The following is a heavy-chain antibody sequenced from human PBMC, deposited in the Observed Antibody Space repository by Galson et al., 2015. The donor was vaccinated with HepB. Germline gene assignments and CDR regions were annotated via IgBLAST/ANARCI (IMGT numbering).Heavy chain of an antibody. V-gene: IGHV3-11*06. D-gene: IGHD1-26*01. J-gene: IGHJ4*02. CDR1: GFTFSDYY. CDR2: ISSSSSYT. CDR3: ATRQTRYSGSPY. Sequence: SLRLSCAASGFTFSDYYMSWIRQAPGKGLEWVSYISSSSSYTNYADSVKGRFTISRDNAKNSLYLQMNSLRAEDTAVYYCATRQTRYSGSPYWGQGTLVTVSS.